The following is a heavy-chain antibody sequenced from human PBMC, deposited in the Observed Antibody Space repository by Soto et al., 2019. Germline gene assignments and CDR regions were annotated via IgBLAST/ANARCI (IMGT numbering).Heavy chain of an antibody. V-gene: IGHV3-33*01. CDR3: ASELLYGSGSHACLYYGMDV. J-gene: IGHJ6*02. CDR2: IWFDGSKT. Sequence: QVQLVESGGGVVQPGKSLRLSCAASGFSFSSYAMHWVRQAPGKGLQWVALIWFDGSKTYYADSVKGRFTISRDSSKNTLDLQMNRLRADDTAVYYCASELLYGSGSHACLYYGMDVWGQGTTVTVSS. D-gene: IGHD3-10*01. CDR1: GFSFSSYA.